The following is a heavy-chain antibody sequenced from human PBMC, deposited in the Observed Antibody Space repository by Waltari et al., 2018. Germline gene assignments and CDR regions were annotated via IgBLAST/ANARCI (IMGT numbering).Heavy chain of an antibody. J-gene: IGHJ4*02. Sequence: QVQLQESGPGLVEPSETLSLTCTVSGGSISSYYWSWIRQPPGKGLEWIGYIYYSGSTNYNPSLKSRVTISVDTSKNQFSLKLSSVTAADTAVYYCARSAYSSSDYWGQGTLVTVSS. CDR3: ARSAYSSSDY. D-gene: IGHD6-6*01. V-gene: IGHV4-59*01. CDR2: IYYSGST. CDR1: GGSISSYY.